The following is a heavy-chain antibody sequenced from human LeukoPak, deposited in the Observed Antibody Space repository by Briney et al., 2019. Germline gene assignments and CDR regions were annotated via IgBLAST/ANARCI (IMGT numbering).Heavy chain of an antibody. CDR2: IDPNSGNP. D-gene: IGHD3-22*01. Sequence: ASVKVSCKASGYTFSIYTLHWVRQAPGQGLEWMGWIDPNSGNPTYAQGFTGRFVFSSDTSVTTAYLQISSLKAEVTAVYFCARLHYDSSGFSLPDYWGQGTLVTVSS. V-gene: IGHV7-4-1*02. J-gene: IGHJ4*02. CDR1: GYTFSIYT. CDR3: ARLHYDSSGFSLPDY.